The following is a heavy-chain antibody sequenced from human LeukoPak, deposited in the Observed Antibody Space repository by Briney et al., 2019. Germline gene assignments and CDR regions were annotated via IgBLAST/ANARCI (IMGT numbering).Heavy chain of an antibody. CDR3: ASGYDYDGSGSMGY. CDR1: VFTFSSYS. Sequence: GGALRLSCAASVFTFSSYSMNCVRQAPGEGLEWVSYISSSSSTIYYADSMKGRFTISRDNAKNSLYLQMNGLRGEDTAVYYCASGYDYDGSGSMGYWGQGTLGTVSS. V-gene: IGHV3-48*04. D-gene: IGHD3-10*01. CDR2: ISSSSSTI. J-gene: IGHJ4*02.